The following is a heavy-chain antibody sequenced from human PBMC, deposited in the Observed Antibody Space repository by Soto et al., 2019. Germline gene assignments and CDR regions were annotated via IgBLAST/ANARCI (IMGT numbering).Heavy chain of an antibody. CDR2: ISTYNDNT. D-gene: IGHD3-22*01. CDR1: CDTFSPYG. V-gene: IGHV1-18*01. CDR3: ARAVVVGPQNWFDP. Sequence: GASVKVSCKVSCDTFSPYGISWLRQAPGQGLEWMGWISTYNDNTNYAQKFQGRITMTTDTSTSTAYMELRSLRSDDTAAYYCARAVVVGPQNWFDPWGQGTQVTVSS. J-gene: IGHJ5*02.